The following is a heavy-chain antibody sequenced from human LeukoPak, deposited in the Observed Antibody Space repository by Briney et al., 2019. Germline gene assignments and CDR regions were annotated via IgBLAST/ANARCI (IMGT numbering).Heavy chain of an antibody. Sequence: ASVKVSCKASGYTFTSYGISWVRQAPGQGLEWMGWISAYNGNTNYAQKLEGRVTMTTDTYTSTAYMERRGLRSEDTAVYYGARAAADIVVVPAAMGGDFDYWGQGTLVTVSS. CDR3: ARAAADIVVVPAAMGGDFDY. CDR1: GYTFTSYG. D-gene: IGHD2-2*01. V-gene: IGHV1-18*01. J-gene: IGHJ4*02. CDR2: ISAYNGNT.